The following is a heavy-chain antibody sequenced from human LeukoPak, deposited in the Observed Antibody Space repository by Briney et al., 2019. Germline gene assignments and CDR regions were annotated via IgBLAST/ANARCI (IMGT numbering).Heavy chain of an antibody. J-gene: IGHJ4*02. D-gene: IGHD5-12*01. CDR1: GFTFSSYA. CDR3: ATLPARNGYDYFDY. V-gene: IGHV3-30*04. Sequence: GGSLRLSCAASGFTFSSYAMSWVRQAPGKGLEWVAVVSYDGSNKYYADSVKGRFTISRDNSKNTLYLQMNSLRAEDTAVYYCATLPARNGYDYFDYWGQGTLVTVSS. CDR2: VSYDGSNK.